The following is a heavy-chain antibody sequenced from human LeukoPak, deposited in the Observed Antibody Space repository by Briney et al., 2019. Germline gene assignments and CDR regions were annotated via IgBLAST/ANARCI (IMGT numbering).Heavy chain of an antibody. CDR3: TRDSSYYMDF. V-gene: IGHV1-2*02. CDR1: GFSFTGHY. CDR2: INPLRGDT. J-gene: IGHJ6*03. Sequence: ASVKVSCKTSGFSFTGHYMHWVRQAPGQGLEWLGWINPLRGDTHYAEKFQGRITMTRDTAINTAYMELSSLRSDDTAVYFCTRDSSYYMDFWGQGTTVTVSS.